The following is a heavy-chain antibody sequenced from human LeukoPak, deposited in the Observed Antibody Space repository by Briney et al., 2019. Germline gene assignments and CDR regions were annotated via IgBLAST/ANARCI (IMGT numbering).Heavy chain of an antibody. CDR2: IKQDGSEK. Sequence: GGSLRLSCAASGFTFSSYWMSWVRQAPGKGLEWVANIKQDGSEKYYVDSVKGRFTISRDNAKNSLYLQMNSLRPEDTAVYYCAKDQGGLLVDYWGQGTLVTVSS. J-gene: IGHJ4*02. CDR1: GFTFSSYW. CDR3: AKDQGGLLVDY. V-gene: IGHV3-7*01. D-gene: IGHD2-21*01.